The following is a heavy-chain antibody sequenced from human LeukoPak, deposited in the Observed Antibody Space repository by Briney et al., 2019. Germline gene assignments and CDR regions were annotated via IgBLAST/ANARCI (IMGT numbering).Heavy chain of an antibody. D-gene: IGHD2-2*01. Sequence: GGSLRLSCAASGFTFSSFGMHWVRQAPGKGLEWVAFVRYDGSNKYYADSVKGRFTISRDNSEKKVYLQMNSLRAEDTAVYYCARGNIVVVPAAFDYWGQGTLVTVSS. CDR1: GFTFSSFG. V-gene: IGHV3-30*02. CDR3: ARGNIVVVPAAFDY. CDR2: VRYDGSNK. J-gene: IGHJ4*02.